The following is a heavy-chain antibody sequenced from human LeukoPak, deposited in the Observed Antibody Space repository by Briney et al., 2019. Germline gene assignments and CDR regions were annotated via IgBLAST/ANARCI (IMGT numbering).Heavy chain of an antibody. Sequence: GGSLRLSCAASGFTFSSYAMSWVRQAPGKGLEWVSAISGSGGSTYYADSVKGRFTISRDNSKNTLYLQMNSLRAEDTAVYYCARENWNYYYYYRDVGGKGTTVTVSS. CDR1: GFTFSSYA. V-gene: IGHV3-23*01. CDR3: ARENWNYYYYYRDV. CDR2: ISGSGGST. D-gene: IGHD1-1*01. J-gene: IGHJ6*03.